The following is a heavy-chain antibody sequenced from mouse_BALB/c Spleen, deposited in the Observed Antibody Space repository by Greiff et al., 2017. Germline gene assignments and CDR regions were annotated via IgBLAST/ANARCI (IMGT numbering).Heavy chain of an antibody. J-gene: IGHJ4*01. CDR1: GFTFSSYG. CDR3: ARHSGDYYAMDY. D-gene: IGHD1-1*02. V-gene: IGHV5-6*01. CDR2: ISSGGSYT. Sequence: EVKLVESGGDLVKPGGSLKLSCAASGFTFSSYGMSWVRQTPDKRLEWVATISSGGSYTYYPDSVKGRFTISRDNAKNTLYLQMSSLKSEDTAMYYGARHSGDYYAMDYWGQGTSVTVSS.